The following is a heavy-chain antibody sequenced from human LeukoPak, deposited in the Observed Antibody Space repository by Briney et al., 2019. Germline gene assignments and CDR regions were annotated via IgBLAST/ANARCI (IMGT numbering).Heavy chain of an antibody. J-gene: IGHJ4*02. CDR3: ARDLVGSSGWWDFDS. CDR1: GFTVSSRY. V-gene: IGHV3-66*01. D-gene: IGHD6-19*01. CDR2: IDSGGHT. Sequence: GGSLRLSCAASGFTVSSRYMSWVRQAPGKGLEWVSAIDSGGHTYYADSVKGRFTISRDNSKNKLHLQINSLRAEDTAVYYCARDLVGSSGWWDFDSWGQGTLVTVSS.